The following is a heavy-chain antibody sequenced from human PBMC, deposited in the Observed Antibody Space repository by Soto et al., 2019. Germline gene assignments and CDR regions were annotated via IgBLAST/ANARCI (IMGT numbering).Heavy chain of an antibody. CDR2: ISGDGTGT. D-gene: IGHD3-9*01. CDR3: VFYDVLTGYDH. Sequence: PGESLKISCAVSGFLFRHYGMSWVRQAPGKGLEWVSAISGDGTGTYYADSVKGRFAISRDNSRNTLYLQMSSLRAEDTALYYCVFYDVLTGYDHWGQGTLVTVSS. CDR1: GFLFRHYG. J-gene: IGHJ5*02. V-gene: IGHV3-23*01.